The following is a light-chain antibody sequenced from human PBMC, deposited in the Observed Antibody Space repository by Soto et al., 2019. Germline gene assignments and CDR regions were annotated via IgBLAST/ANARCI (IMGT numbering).Light chain of an antibody. CDR1: SSNIGAGYD. J-gene: IGLJ1*01. V-gene: IGLV1-40*01. Sequence: QSVLKQPPSVSGAPGQRITISCTGSSSNIGAGYDVHWYQQLPGTAPKLLIYDNTNRPSGVPDRFSGPKSGTSASLAITGLQAEDEADYYCQSYDSSLSGYVFGTGTKVTVL. CDR2: DNT. CDR3: QSYDSSLSGYV.